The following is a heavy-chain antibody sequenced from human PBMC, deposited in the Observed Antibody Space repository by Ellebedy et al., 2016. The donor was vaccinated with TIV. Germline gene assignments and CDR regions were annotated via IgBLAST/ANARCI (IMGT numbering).Heavy chain of an antibody. CDR2: FSAYNGNT. CDR3: ARKTTGAFDI. J-gene: IGHJ3*02. Sequence: AASVKVSCKASGYTFTSYGICWVRHDPGHGLEWMGGFSAYNGNTNYAQKLQGRVTMTKDTSTSTAYMELRSLRSDDTAVYYCARKTTGAFDIWGQGTMVTVSS. D-gene: IGHD4-17*01. V-gene: IGHV1-18*01. CDR1: GYTFTSYG.